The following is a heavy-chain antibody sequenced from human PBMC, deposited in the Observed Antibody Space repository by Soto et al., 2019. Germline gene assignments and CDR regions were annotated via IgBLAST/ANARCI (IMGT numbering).Heavy chain of an antibody. Sequence: GGSLRLSCAASGFTFSSYGMHWVRQAPGKGLEWVAVISYDGSNKYYADSVKGRLTISRDNSKNTLYLQMNSLRAEDTAVYYCAKGQEDIVVVVAATPGHAFDIWGQGTMVTVSS. CDR2: ISYDGSNK. J-gene: IGHJ3*02. V-gene: IGHV3-30*18. CDR3: AKGQEDIVVVVAATPGHAFDI. CDR1: GFTFSSYG. D-gene: IGHD2-15*01.